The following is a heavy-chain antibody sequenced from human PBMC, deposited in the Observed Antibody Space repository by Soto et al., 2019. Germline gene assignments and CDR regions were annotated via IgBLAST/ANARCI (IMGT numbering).Heavy chain of an antibody. CDR3: ARGEYYDFWSGTPLIY. CDR1: GGSISSGDYY. V-gene: IGHV4-30-4*01. Sequence: QVQLQESGPGLVKPSQTLSLTCTVSGGSISSGDYYWSWIRQPPGKGLEWIGYIYYSGSTYYNPSLKSRVTIAVDTSNNQFSLKLSSVTAAATAVYDCARGEYYDFWSGTPLIYWGQGTLVTVSS. D-gene: IGHD3-3*01. J-gene: IGHJ4*02. CDR2: IYYSGST.